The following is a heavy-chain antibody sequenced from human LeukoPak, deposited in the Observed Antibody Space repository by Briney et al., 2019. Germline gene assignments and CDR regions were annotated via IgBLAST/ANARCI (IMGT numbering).Heavy chain of an antibody. CDR2: ISSSSSYI. CDR3: ARHKSYDILTGYYSYYYYYMDV. V-gene: IGHV3-21*01. CDR1: GFTFSGYS. D-gene: IGHD3-9*01. J-gene: IGHJ6*03. Sequence: GGSLRLSCAASGFTFSGYSMNWVRQAPGKGLEWVSSISSSSSYIYYADSVKGRFTISRDNAKNSLYLQMNSLRAEDTAVYYCARHKSYDILTGYYSYYYYYMDVWGKGTTVTISS.